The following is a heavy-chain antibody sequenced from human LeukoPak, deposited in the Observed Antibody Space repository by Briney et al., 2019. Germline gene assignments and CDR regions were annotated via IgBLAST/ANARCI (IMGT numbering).Heavy chain of an antibody. CDR3: ARAVRYSSSWSYDY. V-gene: IGHV6-1*01. D-gene: IGHD6-13*01. CDR2: TYYRSKWYN. Sequence: SQTLSLTCAISGDSVSSNSAAWNWIRQSPSRGLEWLGRTYYRSKWYNDYAVSVKSRININPDTSKNHFSLQLNSVTPEDTAVYYCARAVRYSSSWSYDYWGQGTLVTVSS. CDR1: GDSVSSNSAA. J-gene: IGHJ4*02.